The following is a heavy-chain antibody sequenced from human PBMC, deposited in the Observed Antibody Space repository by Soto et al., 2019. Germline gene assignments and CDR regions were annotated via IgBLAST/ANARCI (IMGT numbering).Heavy chain of an antibody. CDR2: IYYSGST. CDR1: GGSISSSSYY. Sequence: QLQLQESGPGLVKPSETLSLTCTVSGGSISSSSYYWGWIRQPPGKVLEWIATIYYSGSTYYNPSLKSRVTIPVDTSKNQFSLRLSSVTAADTAVYYCARRTAYGAGAFDIWGQGTMVTVSS. V-gene: IGHV4-39*01. CDR3: ARRTAYGAGAFDI. J-gene: IGHJ3*02. D-gene: IGHD3-16*01.